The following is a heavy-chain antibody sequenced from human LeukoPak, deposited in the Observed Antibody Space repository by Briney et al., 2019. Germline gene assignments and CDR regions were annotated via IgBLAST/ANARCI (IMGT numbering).Heavy chain of an antibody. CDR3: AKDQWVAVADGYYYMDV. Sequence: GGSLRLSCAASGFTFSSYAMTWVRQAPGKGLEWVSSFSFNGESTYYADSAKGRFTISRDNSKNTLYLQMNSLRAEDTAVYYCAKDQWVAVADGYYYMDVWGKGTTVTVSS. CDR2: FSFNGEST. CDR1: GFTFSSYA. J-gene: IGHJ6*03. D-gene: IGHD6-19*01. V-gene: IGHV3-23*01.